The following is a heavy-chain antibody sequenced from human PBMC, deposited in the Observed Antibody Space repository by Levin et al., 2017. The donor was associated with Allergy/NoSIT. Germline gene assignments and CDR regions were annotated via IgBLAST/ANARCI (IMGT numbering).Heavy chain of an antibody. D-gene: IGHD6-19*01. V-gene: IGHV3-30-3*01. Sequence: SCAASGFTFSTYNMHWVRQAPGKGLEWVAVISYAGSYTNYADSVRGRFTISRDNSKDTLYLQMSSLRPEDTAVYYCARVALPHSSGWYNYWGQGTLVTVSS. J-gene: IGHJ4*01. CDR1: GFTFSTYN. CDR3: ARVALPHSSGWYNY. CDR2: ISYAGSYT.